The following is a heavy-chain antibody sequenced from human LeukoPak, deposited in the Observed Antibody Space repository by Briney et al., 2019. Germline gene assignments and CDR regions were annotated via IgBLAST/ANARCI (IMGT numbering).Heavy chain of an antibody. V-gene: IGHV1-46*01. CDR2: LNPSGGST. J-gene: IGHJ3*02. Sequence: ASVKVSCKASGYTFISYYMHWVRQAPGQGLEWMGILNPSGGSTSYAQKFQGRVTMTRDMSTSTVYMELSSLRSEDTAVYYCAREDGEWELRAFDIWGQGTMVTVSS. D-gene: IGHD1-26*01. CDR1: GYTFISYY. CDR3: AREDGEWELRAFDI.